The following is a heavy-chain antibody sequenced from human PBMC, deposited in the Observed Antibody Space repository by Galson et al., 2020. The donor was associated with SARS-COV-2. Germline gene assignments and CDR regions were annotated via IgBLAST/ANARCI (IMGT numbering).Heavy chain of an antibody. J-gene: IGHJ3*02. D-gene: IGHD2-8*01. Sequence: GESLKISCAASGFTFSSYAMHWVRQAPGKGLEWVAVISYDGSNKYYADSVKGRFTISRDNSKNTLYLQMNSLRAEDTAVYYCARDRYCTNGVCYNDAFDIWGQGTMVTVSS. CDR1: GFTFSSYA. CDR2: ISYDGSNK. V-gene: IGHV3-30*04. CDR3: ARDRYCTNGVCYNDAFDI.